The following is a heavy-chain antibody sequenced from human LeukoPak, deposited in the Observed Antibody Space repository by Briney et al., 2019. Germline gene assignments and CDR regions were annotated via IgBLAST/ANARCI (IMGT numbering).Heavy chain of an antibody. J-gene: IGHJ4*02. CDR2: SDYGGST. CDR3: ASGRVYDGFPHFDY. Sequence: SETLSLTCTIYRHYIGSYYWTWILQPPAKELEWIGYSDYGGSTNYNHSLKSRVTISVSSSRNQFTLRVHSVSTATTALYFCASGRVYDGFPHFDYWGPGTLVTVSS. D-gene: IGHD2/OR15-2a*01. V-gene: IGHV4-59*12. CDR1: RHYIGSYY.